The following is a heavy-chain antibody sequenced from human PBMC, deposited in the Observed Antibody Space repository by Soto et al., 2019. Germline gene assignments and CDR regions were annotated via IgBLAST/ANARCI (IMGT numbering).Heavy chain of an antibody. Sequence: QVQLQESGPGLMKPSETLSLTCTVSGGSVSNDAYYWSWIRQPPGTGLEWIVYIYHSGSTYYNTSIKSRVIISVDLSENQFSRRLNSVTAADTAVYYCASLGIGWEFPFDHWGQGTLVNVSS. CDR3: ASLGIGWEFPFDH. CDR1: GGSVSNDAYY. D-gene: IGHD1-26*01. V-gene: IGHV4-61*08. J-gene: IGHJ4*02. CDR2: IYHSGST.